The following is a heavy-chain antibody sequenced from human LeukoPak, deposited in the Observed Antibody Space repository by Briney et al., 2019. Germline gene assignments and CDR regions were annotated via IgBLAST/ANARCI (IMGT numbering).Heavy chain of an antibody. Sequence: QPGGSLRLSCAASGFTFSSYAMSWVRQAPGKGLEWVSGISDSGGRTYYADSVKGRFTISRDNSKSTLYVQMNSLRAEDTAVYYCAKRRSMAVAEEYFDYWGQGTLVTVSS. CDR2: ISDSGGRT. CDR3: AKRRSMAVAEEYFDY. V-gene: IGHV3-23*01. CDR1: GFTFSSYA. D-gene: IGHD6-19*01. J-gene: IGHJ4*02.